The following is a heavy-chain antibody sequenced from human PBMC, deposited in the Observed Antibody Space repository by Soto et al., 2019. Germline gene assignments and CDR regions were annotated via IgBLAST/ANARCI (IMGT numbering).Heavy chain of an antibody. D-gene: IGHD3-9*01. J-gene: IGHJ4*02. V-gene: IGHV1-69*08. CDR1: GGTFSSYT. Sequence: QVQLVQSGAEVKKPGSSVKVSCKASGGTFSSYTISWVRQAPGQGLEWMGRIIPILGIANYAQKFQGRVTITADKSTSTAYMELSSLRSEDTAVYYCARDRNDILTGGFDYWGQGTLVTVSS. CDR3: ARDRNDILTGGFDY. CDR2: IIPILGIA.